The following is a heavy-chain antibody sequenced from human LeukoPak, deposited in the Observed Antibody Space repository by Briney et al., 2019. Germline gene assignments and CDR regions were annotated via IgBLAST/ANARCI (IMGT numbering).Heavy chain of an antibody. CDR3: AKLLYYYDSSQPY. CDR1: GFTFKNAW. Sequence: GGSLRLSCEASGFTFKNAWMIWVRQAPGKGPEWVSSISSSGVYIYYADSLKGRFTISRDNAKDSLYLQMNSLRAEDTAVYYCAKLLYYYDSSQPYWGQGTLVTVSS. J-gene: IGHJ4*02. V-gene: IGHV3-21*04. D-gene: IGHD3-22*01. CDR2: ISSSGVYI.